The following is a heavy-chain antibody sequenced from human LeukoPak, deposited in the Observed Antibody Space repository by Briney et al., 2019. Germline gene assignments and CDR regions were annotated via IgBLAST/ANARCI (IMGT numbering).Heavy chain of an antibody. J-gene: IGHJ5*02. CDR2: IYTSGST. D-gene: IGHD3-3*01. CDR1: GGSISSYY. V-gene: IGHV4-4*07. CDR3: ARGVIFGVVENWFDP. Sequence: SETLSLTCTVSGGSISSYYWSWIRQPAGKGLEWIGRIYTSGSTNYNPSLKSRVTMSVDTSKNQFSLKLSSVTAADTAVYYSARGVIFGVVENWFDPWGQGTLVTVSS.